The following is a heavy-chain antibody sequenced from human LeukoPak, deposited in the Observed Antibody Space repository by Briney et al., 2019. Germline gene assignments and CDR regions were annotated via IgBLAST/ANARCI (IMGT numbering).Heavy chain of an antibody. Sequence: GGSLRLSCAASGLTFISYAMSWVRQAPGKGLEWVSVITGSGGSTYYVDSVKGRFTISRDNSKNTLYLHMNSLRAEDTAVYYCAPARTPWAEFDPWGQGTLVTVSS. CDR3: APARTPWAEFDP. D-gene: IGHD1-14*01. CDR2: ITGSGGST. CDR1: GLTFISYA. J-gene: IGHJ5*02. V-gene: IGHV3-23*01.